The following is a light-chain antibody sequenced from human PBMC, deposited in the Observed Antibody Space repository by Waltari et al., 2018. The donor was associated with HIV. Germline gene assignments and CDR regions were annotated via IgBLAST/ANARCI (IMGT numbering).Light chain of an antibody. CDR2: QDD. J-gene: IGLJ2*01. CDR1: KLGDKY. CDR3: QAWDRSTTVV. V-gene: IGLV3-1*01. Sequence: SYELTQPPSVSVSPGQPARIICSGNKLGDKYACWYQQKPGQSPVLVMYQDDRRPAGIPERFSGSNSGNTATLTISGTQAMDEADYYCQAWDRSTTVVFGGGTKVTVL.